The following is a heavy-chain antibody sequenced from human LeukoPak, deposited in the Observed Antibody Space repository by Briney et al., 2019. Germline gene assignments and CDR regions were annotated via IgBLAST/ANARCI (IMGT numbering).Heavy chain of an antibody. CDR1: GGTFSSYA. Sequence: GTSVKVSCKASGGTFSSYAISWVRQAPGQGLEWMGGIIPVFGTSNYAQKFQGRVTITADESTRTAYMELSSLRSEDTAVYYCARVTGGRYCSTTSCYMRGWFDQWGQGTLVTVSS. V-gene: IGHV1-69*13. CDR3: ARVTGGRYCSTTSCYMRGWFDQ. J-gene: IGHJ5*02. CDR2: IIPVFGTS. D-gene: IGHD2-2*02.